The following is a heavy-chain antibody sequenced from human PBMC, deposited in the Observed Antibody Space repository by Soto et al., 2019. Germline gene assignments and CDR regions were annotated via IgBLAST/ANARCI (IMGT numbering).Heavy chain of an antibody. D-gene: IGHD3-22*01. Sequence: EVQLLESGGGLVQPGGSLRLSCAASGFTFSSYAMSWVRQAPGKGLEWVSAISGSGGSTYYADSVKGRFTISRDNSKNTLYLQMNSLRAEDTAVYYCARTYYYDSSGLDYWGQGTLVTVSS. V-gene: IGHV3-23*01. CDR1: GFTFSSYA. CDR3: ARTYYYDSSGLDY. CDR2: ISGSGGST. J-gene: IGHJ4*02.